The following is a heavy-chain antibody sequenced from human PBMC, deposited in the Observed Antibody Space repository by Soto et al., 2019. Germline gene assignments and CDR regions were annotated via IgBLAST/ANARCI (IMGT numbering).Heavy chain of an antibody. V-gene: IGHV3-48*02. CDR1: GFTCSSYS. CDR3: ARDYDNVLLWFGELYSQTYYCMDV. Sequence: EVPLLESGGGLVQHGGSLRLSCAASGFTCSSYSMNWVRQAPGKGLEWVSYISSSSSTIYYADSVKGRFTISRDNAKNTRYLKMNSLRDEDTAVYYCARDYDNVLLWFGELYSQTYYCMDVWGDGTTVTVSS. J-gene: IGHJ6*04. D-gene: IGHD3-10*01. CDR2: ISSSSSTI.